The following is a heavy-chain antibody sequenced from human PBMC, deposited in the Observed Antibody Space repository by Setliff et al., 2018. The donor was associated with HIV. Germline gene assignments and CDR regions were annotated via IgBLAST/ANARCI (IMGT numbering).Heavy chain of an antibody. CDR3: ARASRWGSIPFDY. V-gene: IGHV4-31*03. Sequence: SETLSLTCIVSGGSISSGGYYWTWIRQHPGKGLEWIGYIYNSGGTYYNPSLKSRITMSIDTSKNQFPLKLNPVTAADTAVYFCARASRWGSIPFDYWGQGTLVTVSS. CDR1: GGSISSGGYY. CDR2: IYNSGGT. D-gene: IGHD2-21*01. J-gene: IGHJ4*02.